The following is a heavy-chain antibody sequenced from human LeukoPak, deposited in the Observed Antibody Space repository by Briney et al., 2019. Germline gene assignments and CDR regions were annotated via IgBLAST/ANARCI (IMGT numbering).Heavy chain of an antibody. CDR2: ISWNSGSI. CDR1: GFTVDDYA. D-gene: IGHD6-19*01. V-gene: IGHV3-9*03. CDR3: AEGSSGCYYFDY. Sequence: GRSLRLSSAAAGFTVDDYAMHWVRQAPGKGLEWVSGISWNSGSIGYADSVKGRFTISRANAKNSLYLLMNSLRAEDMALYYYAEGSSGCYYFDYWGQGILVTAS. J-gene: IGHJ4*02.